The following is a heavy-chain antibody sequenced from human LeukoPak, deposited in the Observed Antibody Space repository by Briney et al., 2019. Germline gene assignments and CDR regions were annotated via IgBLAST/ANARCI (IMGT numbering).Heavy chain of an antibody. CDR2: ISRSSSTT. Sequence: GGSLRLSCAASGFTFNSYSMNWVRQAAGKGLEWVSYISRSSSTTYYADSVQRRFTISRDNAQTSLYLQMNSLKAEDTAVYYCARYCNSTSGYFDYWGQGTLVTVSS. V-gene: IGHV3-48*01. CDR1: GFTFNSYS. D-gene: IGHD2-2*01. CDR3: ARYCNSTSGYFDY. J-gene: IGHJ4*02.